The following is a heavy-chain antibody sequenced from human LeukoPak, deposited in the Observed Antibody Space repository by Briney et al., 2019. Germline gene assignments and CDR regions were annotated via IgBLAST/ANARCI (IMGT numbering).Heavy chain of an antibody. Sequence: SETLSLTCTVSGGSISSYYWSWIRQPPGKGLEWIGYIYYSGSTNYNPSLKSRVTISVDTSKNQFSLKLSSVTAADTAVYYCARGWFGESKGVLFDYWGQGTLVTVSS. CDR3: ARGWFGESKGVLFDY. D-gene: IGHD3-10*01. V-gene: IGHV4-59*01. CDR1: GGSISSYY. J-gene: IGHJ4*02. CDR2: IYYSGST.